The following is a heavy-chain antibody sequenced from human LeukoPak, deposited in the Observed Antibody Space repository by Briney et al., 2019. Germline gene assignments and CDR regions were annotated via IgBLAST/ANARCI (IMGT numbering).Heavy chain of an antibody. CDR3: ATDTSGLHY. D-gene: IGHD3-22*01. CDR1: GDTFTSYG. Sequence: ASVKVSCKASGDTFTSYGFSWVRQAPGQGPEWMGWISGYNGNTRYAENFQGRVIMTTDTSTGTVFMELTSLGSDDTAVYYCATDTSGLHYWGQGTLITVSS. CDR2: ISGYNGNT. J-gene: IGHJ4*02. V-gene: IGHV1-18*01.